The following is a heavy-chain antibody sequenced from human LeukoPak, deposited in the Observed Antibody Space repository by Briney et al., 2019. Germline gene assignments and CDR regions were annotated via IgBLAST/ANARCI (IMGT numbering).Heavy chain of an antibody. J-gene: IGHJ6*02. CDR3: ARGPSSIAAISYYYYGMDV. Sequence: SSETLSLTCAVYGGSFSGYYWSWIRQPPGKGLEWIGEINHSGSTNYNPSLKSRVTISVDTSKNQFSLKLSSVTAADTAVYYCARGPSSIAAISYYYYGMDVWGQGTTVTVSS. CDR2: INHSGST. CDR1: GGSFSGYY. V-gene: IGHV4-34*01. D-gene: IGHD6-6*01.